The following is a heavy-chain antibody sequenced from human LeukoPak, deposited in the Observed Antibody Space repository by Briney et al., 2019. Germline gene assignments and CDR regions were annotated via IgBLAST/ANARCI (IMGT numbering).Heavy chain of an antibody. CDR2: INRDGGST. D-gene: IGHD5-24*01. J-gene: IGHJ4*02. Sequence: GGSLRLSCTASGFTFSSYWMHWVRQAPGKGLVWVSRINRDGGSTSYADSVKGRFTISRDNAKNTLYLQMNSLRAEDTAVYYCARRIQGMAPYYFDYWGQGTLVTVSS. CDR3: ARRIQGMAPYYFDY. V-gene: IGHV3-74*01. CDR1: GFTFSSYW.